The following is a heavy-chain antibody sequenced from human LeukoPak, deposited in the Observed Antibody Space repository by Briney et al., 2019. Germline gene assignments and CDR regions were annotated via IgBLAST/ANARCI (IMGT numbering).Heavy chain of an antibody. D-gene: IGHD3-22*01. V-gene: IGHV4-39*01. Sequence: SETLSLACTVSGGSISSSSYYWGWIRQPPGKGLEWIGSIYYSGSTYYNPSLKSRVTVSVDTSKNQFSLKLSSVTAADTAVYYCARRGKSKNYYDSSGYYTWYFDLWGRGTLVTVSS. CDR1: GGSISSSSYY. CDR2: IYYSGST. CDR3: ARRGKSKNYYDSSGYYTWYFDL. J-gene: IGHJ2*01.